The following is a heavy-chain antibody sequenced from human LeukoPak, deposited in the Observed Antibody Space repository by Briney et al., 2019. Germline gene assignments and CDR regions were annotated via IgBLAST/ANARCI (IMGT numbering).Heavy chain of an antibody. J-gene: IGHJ4*02. D-gene: IGHD3-10*01. CDR2: IYYSGST. V-gene: IGHV4-31*03. Sequence: PSETLSLTCTVSGGSINSGGFYWSWIRQHPGKGLEWIGYIYYSGSTYCNPSLKSRVTISVDTSKNQFSLRMSSVTAADTAVYFCARDHGAGPTDYWGQGTLVTVSS. CDR1: GGSINSGGFY. CDR3: ARDHGAGPTDY.